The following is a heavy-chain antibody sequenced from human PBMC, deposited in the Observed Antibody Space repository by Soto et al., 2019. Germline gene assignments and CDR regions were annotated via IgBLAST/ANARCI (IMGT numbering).Heavy chain of an antibody. D-gene: IGHD6-19*01. Sequence: ASVKVSCKASGYTFTSYGISWVRQAPGQGLEWMGWISAYNGNTNYAQKLQGRVTMTTDTSTSTAYMELRSLGSDDTAVYYCARDYSSGWLYYFDYWGQGTLVTVSS. J-gene: IGHJ4*02. CDR1: GYTFTSYG. CDR3: ARDYSSGWLYYFDY. CDR2: ISAYNGNT. V-gene: IGHV1-18*04.